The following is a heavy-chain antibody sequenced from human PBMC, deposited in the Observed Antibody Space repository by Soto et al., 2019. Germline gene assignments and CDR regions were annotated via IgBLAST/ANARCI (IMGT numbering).Heavy chain of an antibody. CDR1: GFTFRSYS. J-gene: IGHJ6*02. V-gene: IGHV3-48*01. CDR3: AREGWPLLQTGMDV. CDR2: ISSSNRTI. D-gene: IGHD2-15*01. Sequence: EVQLVESGGGLKQPGGSLRLSCAASGFTFRSYSMNWVRQAPGKGLEWVSYISSSNRTINYADSVKGRFIISRDNAKNSLYLQMHSLRAEDTAVYYCAREGWPLLQTGMDVWGQGTTVTVSS.